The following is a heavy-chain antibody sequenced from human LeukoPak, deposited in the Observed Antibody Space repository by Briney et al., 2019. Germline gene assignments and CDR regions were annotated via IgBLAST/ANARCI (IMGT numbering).Heavy chain of an antibody. D-gene: IGHD6-19*01. Sequence: ASVKVSCKASGGTFSSYAISWVRQAPGQGLEWMGRIIPIFGTANYAQKFQGRVTITTDESTSTAYMELSSLRSEDTAVYYCASRQIAVAGTTFGDYFQHWGQGTLVTVSS. CDR1: GGTFSSYA. CDR3: ASRQIAVAGTTFGDYFQH. CDR2: IIPIFGTA. J-gene: IGHJ1*01. V-gene: IGHV1-69*05.